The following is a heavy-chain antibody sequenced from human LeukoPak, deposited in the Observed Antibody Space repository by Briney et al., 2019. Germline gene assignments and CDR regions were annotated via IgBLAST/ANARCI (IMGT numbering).Heavy chain of an antibody. Sequence: GESLRLSCAASGFTFSSYAMSWVRQAPGKGLEWVSAISGSGGSTYYADSVKGRFTISRDNSKNTLYLQMNSLRAEDTAVYYCAKDGGYYYDSSGYQNDYWGQGTLVTVSS. CDR3: AKDGGYYYDSSGYQNDY. V-gene: IGHV3-23*01. CDR1: GFTFSSYA. D-gene: IGHD3-22*01. J-gene: IGHJ4*02. CDR2: ISGSGGST.